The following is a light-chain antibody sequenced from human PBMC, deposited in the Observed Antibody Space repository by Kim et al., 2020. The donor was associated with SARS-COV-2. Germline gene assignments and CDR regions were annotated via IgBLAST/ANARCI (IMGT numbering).Light chain of an antibody. CDR3: QQYNSYPYT. Sequence: DIQMTQSPSTLSASVGDRVTITCRASQSISSWLAWYQQKPGKAPKLLIYKASSLESGVPSRFSGSGSGTEFTLAISSLQPDDFATYYCQQYNSYPYTFGQGTKLEI. V-gene: IGKV1-5*03. J-gene: IGKJ2*01. CDR2: KAS. CDR1: QSISSW.